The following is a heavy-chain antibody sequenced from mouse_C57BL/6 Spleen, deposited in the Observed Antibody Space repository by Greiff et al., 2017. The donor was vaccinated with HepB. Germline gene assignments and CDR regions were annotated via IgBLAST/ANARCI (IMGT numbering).Heavy chain of an antibody. CDR3: ARGYFDD. CDR1: GFTFSDYG. J-gene: IGHJ2*01. Sequence: EVQGVESGGGLVKPGGSLKLSCAASGFTFSDYGMHWVRQAPEKGLEWVAYISSGSSTIYYADTVKGRFAISRDNAKNTLFLHMPSLRSEDAAMYYCARGYFDDWGQGTTLTVSS. CDR2: ISSGSSTI. V-gene: IGHV5-17*01.